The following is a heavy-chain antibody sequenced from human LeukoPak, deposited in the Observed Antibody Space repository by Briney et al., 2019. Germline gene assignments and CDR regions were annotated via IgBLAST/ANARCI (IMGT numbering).Heavy chain of an antibody. CDR3: AREIVVVVAATGSTWFDP. CDR1: GFTFSSYW. Sequence: PGGSLRLSCAASGFTFSSYWMGWVRQAPGKGLEWVANIKQDGSEKYYVDSVKGRFTISRDNAKNSLYLQMNSLRAEDTAVYYCAREIVVVVAATGSTWFDPWGQGTLVTVSS. J-gene: IGHJ5*02. D-gene: IGHD2-15*01. CDR2: IKQDGSEK. V-gene: IGHV3-7*01.